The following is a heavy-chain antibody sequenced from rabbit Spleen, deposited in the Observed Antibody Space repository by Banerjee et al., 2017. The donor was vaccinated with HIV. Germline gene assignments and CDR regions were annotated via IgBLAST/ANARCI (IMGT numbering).Heavy chain of an antibody. CDR2: HTSSGGTT. CDR3: ARDLTGVIGWNFGW. CDR1: GFDFSSYY. J-gene: IGHJ4*01. V-gene: IGHV1S29*01. Sequence: QEQLVESGGGLVQPGGSLTLSCKASGFDFSSYYMNWVRQAPGKGLEYISHTSSGGTTYYASWVNGRSSISRENTQNTVSLQMNSLTVADTATYWCARDLTGVIGWNFGWWGQGTWSPS. D-gene: IGHD1-1*01.